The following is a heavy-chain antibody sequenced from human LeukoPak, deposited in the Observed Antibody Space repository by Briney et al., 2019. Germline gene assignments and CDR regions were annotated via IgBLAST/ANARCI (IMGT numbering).Heavy chain of an antibody. CDR2: ISWNSGSI. Sequence: GGSLRLSCAASGFTFDDYAMHWVRQAPGKGLEWVSGISWNSGSIGYADSVKGRFTISRDNAKNSLYLQMNSLRAEDTALYYCAEDIGPPYCSSTSCYPLDYYGMDVWGQGTTATVSS. J-gene: IGHJ6*02. CDR3: AEDIGPPYCSSTSCYPLDYYGMDV. CDR1: GFTFDDYA. D-gene: IGHD2-2*01. V-gene: IGHV3-9*01.